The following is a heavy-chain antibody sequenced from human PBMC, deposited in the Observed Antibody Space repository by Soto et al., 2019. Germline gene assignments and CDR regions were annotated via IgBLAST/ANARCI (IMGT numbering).Heavy chain of an antibody. Sequence: SETLSLTCAVHGGSFSGYYWSWIRQPPGKGLEWIGEINHSGSTNYNPSLKSRVTISVDTSKNQFSLKLSSVTAADTAVYYCARGWEYCSSTSCYIGNWFDPWGQGTLVTVSS. V-gene: IGHV4-34*01. CDR3: ARGWEYCSSTSCYIGNWFDP. J-gene: IGHJ5*02. CDR2: INHSGST. CDR1: GGSFSGYY. D-gene: IGHD2-2*02.